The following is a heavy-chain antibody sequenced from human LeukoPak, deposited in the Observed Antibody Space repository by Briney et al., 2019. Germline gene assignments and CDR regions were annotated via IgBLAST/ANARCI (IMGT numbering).Heavy chain of an antibody. V-gene: IGHV4-38-2*02. CDR1: GYSISSGYY. CDR2: IYHSGST. J-gene: IGHJ4*02. Sequence: SETLSLTCTVSGYSISSGYYWGWIRQPPGKGLEWIGSIYHSGSTYYNPSLKSRVTISVDTSKNQFSLKLSSVTAADTAVYYCAAYDFWSGYYFDYWGQGTLVTVSS. CDR3: AAYDFWSGYYFDY. D-gene: IGHD3-3*01.